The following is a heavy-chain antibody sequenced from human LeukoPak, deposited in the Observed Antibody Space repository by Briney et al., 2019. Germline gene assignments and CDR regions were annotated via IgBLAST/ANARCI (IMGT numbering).Heavy chain of an antibody. Sequence: SGGSLRLSCAASGFTFSSYGMHWVRQAPGKGLEWVAFIRYDGSNKYYADSVKGRFTISRDNSKNTLYLQMNSLRAEDTAVYYCAKDTEWFGELFGALDYWGQGTLVTVSS. J-gene: IGHJ4*02. CDR3: AKDTEWFGELFGALDY. CDR2: IRYDGSNK. CDR1: GFTFSSYG. V-gene: IGHV3-30*02. D-gene: IGHD3-10*01.